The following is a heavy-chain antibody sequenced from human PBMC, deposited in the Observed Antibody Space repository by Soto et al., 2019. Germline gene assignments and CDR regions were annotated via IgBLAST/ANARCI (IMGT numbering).Heavy chain of an antibody. V-gene: IGHV3-30*18. Sequence: GGSLRLSCAASGFTFSSYGMHWVRQAPGKGLEWVAVISYDGSNKYYADSVKGRFTISRDNSKNTLYLQMNSLRAEDTAVYYCAKDGEYCSSTSCYKTQDEWEHYTPDYWGQGTLVTVSS. CDR2: ISYDGSNK. CDR1: GFTFSSYG. CDR3: AKDGEYCSSTSCYKTQDEWEHYTPDY. D-gene: IGHD2-2*02. J-gene: IGHJ4*02.